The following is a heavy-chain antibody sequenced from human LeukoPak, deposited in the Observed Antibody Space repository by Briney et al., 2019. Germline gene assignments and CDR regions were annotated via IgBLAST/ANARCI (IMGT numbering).Heavy chain of an antibody. CDR2: ISGSGGST. CDR3: AGIPVFGVVLHQEPV. CDR1: GFTFSSYG. V-gene: IGHV3-23*01. Sequence: GGSLRLSCAASGFTFSSYGMSWVRQAPGKGLEWVSAISGSGGSTYYADSVKGRFTISRDNSKNTLYLQMNSLRSEDTAVYFCAGIPVFGVVLHQEPVWGKGTTVTVSS. J-gene: IGHJ6*04. D-gene: IGHD3-3*01.